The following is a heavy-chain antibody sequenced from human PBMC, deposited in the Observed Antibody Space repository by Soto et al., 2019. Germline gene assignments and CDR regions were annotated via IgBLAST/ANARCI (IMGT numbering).Heavy chain of an antibody. V-gene: IGHV4-39*01. Sequence: SETLSLTCTVSGGSISSSSYYWGWIRQPPGKGLEWIGSIYYSGSTYYNPSLKSQVTISVDTSKNQFSLKLSSVTAADTAVYYCARAPYYYGSGSYYNFDYWGQGTLVTVSS. CDR2: IYYSGST. D-gene: IGHD3-10*01. J-gene: IGHJ4*02. CDR1: GGSISSSSYY. CDR3: ARAPYYYGSGSYYNFDY.